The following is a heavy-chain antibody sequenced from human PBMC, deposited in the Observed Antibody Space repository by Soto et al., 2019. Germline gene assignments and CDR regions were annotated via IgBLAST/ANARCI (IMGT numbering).Heavy chain of an antibody. V-gene: IGHV3-7*01. CDR3: ARVGRPIFGVVIIKRMYYYYGMDV. D-gene: IGHD3-3*01. Sequence: EVQLVESGGGLVQPGGSLRLSCAASGFTFSSYWMSWVRQAPGKGLEWVANIKQDGSEKYYVDSVKGRFTISRDNAKNSLYLQMNSLRAEDTAVYYCARVGRPIFGVVIIKRMYYYYGMDVWGQGTTVTVSS. CDR2: IKQDGSEK. J-gene: IGHJ6*02. CDR1: GFTFSSYW.